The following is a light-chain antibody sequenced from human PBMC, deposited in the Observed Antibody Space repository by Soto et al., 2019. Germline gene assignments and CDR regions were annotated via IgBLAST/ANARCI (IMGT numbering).Light chain of an antibody. V-gene: IGKV1-39*01. CDR3: QQSYSLRGT. CDR2: AAS. CDR1: QGIGNA. J-gene: IGKJ1*01. Sequence: IQMTQSPSSLSASVGDRVTISCRASQGIGNALGWYQQKPGKAPKLLIYAASSLQSGVPSRFSGSGSGTDFTLTISSLQPEDFATYFCQQSYSLRGTFGQGTKVDIK.